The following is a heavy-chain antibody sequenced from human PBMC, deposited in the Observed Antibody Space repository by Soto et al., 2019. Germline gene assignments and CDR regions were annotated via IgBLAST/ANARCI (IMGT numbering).Heavy chain of an antibody. Sequence: QEQLVQSGAEVKKPGSSVKVSCKASGGLFSSYPISWVRQVPGQGLECMGGIIPVFQKAYYTQRFQGRVTITADEYTNTAYMELSSLRSEDTAIYYCARGGSGYTWFNEFWGQGTLVTVSA. CDR2: IIPVFQKA. CDR1: GGLFSSYP. V-gene: IGHV1-69*01. J-gene: IGHJ4*02. CDR3: ARGGSGYTWFNEF. D-gene: IGHD3-22*01.